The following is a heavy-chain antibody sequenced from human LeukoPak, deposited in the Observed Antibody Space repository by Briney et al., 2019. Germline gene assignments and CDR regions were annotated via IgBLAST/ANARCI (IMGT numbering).Heavy chain of an antibody. CDR1: GVTFSSYS. D-gene: IGHD1-1*01. CDR2: ISSSSSTI. CDR3: ARRARYPDY. V-gene: IGHV3-48*01. J-gene: IGHJ4*02. Sequence: GGSLRLSCAPSGVTFSSYSMNWVRQAPGKGLEWFSYISSSSSTIYYADSVKGRFTISRDNAKNSLYLQMNSLRAEDTAVYYCARRARYPDYWGQGTLVTVSS.